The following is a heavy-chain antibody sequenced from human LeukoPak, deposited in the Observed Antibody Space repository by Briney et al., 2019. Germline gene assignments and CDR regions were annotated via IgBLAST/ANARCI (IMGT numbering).Heavy chain of an antibody. V-gene: IGHV3-23*01. CDR2: ISGSGAST. Sequence: GGSLRLSCAASGFTFSKFAMSWVRQAPGRGLECVATISGSGASTYYADSVKGRVTISRDNSKNMLYLQMISLRAEDTAVYFCVQYGSGSYVTNNDHWGQGTLVTVSS. CDR3: VQYGSGSYVTNNDH. J-gene: IGHJ4*02. D-gene: IGHD3-10*01. CDR1: GFTFSKFA.